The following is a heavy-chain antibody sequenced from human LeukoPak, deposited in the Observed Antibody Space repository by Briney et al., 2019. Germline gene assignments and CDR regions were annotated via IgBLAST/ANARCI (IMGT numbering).Heavy chain of an antibody. D-gene: IGHD6-19*01. Sequence: SETLSLTCSVSGGSISGSSHYWGWIRQPPGKGLEWIGSFYFGGSTYYNPSLKSRVTISVDTSKNQFSLKMSSVTAADTAVYFRARSRESVAGNFDYWGQGTLVIVSS. CDR3: ARSRESVAGNFDY. J-gene: IGHJ4*02. CDR1: GGSISGSSHY. CDR2: FYFGGST. V-gene: IGHV4-39*01.